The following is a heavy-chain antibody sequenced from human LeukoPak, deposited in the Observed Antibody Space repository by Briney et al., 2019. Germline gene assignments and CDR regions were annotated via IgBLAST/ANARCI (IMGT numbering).Heavy chain of an antibody. V-gene: IGHV4-34*01. J-gene: IGHJ2*01. CDR1: GGSFSGYY. CDR2: INHSGST. CDR3: ARDYGGNPNYWYFDL. Sequence: PSETLSLTCAVYGGSFSGYYWSWIRQPPGKGLEWIGEINHSGSTNYNPSLKSRVTISVDTSKNQFSLKLSSVTAADTALYYCARDYGGNPNYWYFDLWGRGTLVTVSS. D-gene: IGHD4-23*01.